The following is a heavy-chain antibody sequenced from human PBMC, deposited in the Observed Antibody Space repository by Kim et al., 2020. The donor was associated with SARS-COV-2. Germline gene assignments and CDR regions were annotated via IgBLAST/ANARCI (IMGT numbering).Heavy chain of an antibody. CDR1: GFTFSSYA. J-gene: IGHJ4*02. D-gene: IGHD3-10*01. V-gene: IGHV3-23*01. CDR3: AKEAGYYYGSGSLSPFDY. CDR2: ISGSGGST. Sequence: GGSLRLSCAASGFTFSSYAMSWVRQAPGKGLEWVSAISGSGGSTYYADSVKGRFTISRDNSKNTLYLQMNSLRAEDTAVYYCAKEAGYYYGSGSLSPFDYWGQGTLVTVSS.